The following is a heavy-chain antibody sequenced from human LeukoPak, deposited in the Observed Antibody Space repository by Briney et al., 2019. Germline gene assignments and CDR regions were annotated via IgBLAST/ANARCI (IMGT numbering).Heavy chain of an antibody. CDR1: GNSFTSYW. Sequence: GESLKISCKGSGNSFTSYWIGWVRQMPGKGLEWMGIIYPGDSDTKYSPSFQGQVTISADKSITTAYLQWSSLKASDTAIYYCARHSSAKYNWNRSKYYYYMDVWGKGTTVTLSS. CDR3: ARHSSAKYNWNRSKYYYYMDV. V-gene: IGHV5-51*01. J-gene: IGHJ6*03. D-gene: IGHD1-20*01. CDR2: IYPGDSDT.